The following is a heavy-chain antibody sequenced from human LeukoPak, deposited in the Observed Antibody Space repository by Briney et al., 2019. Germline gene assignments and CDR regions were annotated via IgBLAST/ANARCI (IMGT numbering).Heavy chain of an antibody. Sequence: GWSLRLSCVASGFYVSSHYMPWVRQARARGLEGVSIIHINTFTQYAESVRGRFTISRDDSENTLYLQMNSLTAGGTAIYYCARGARGGYGGFGDYWGPGSLVSVSS. CDR3: ARGARGGYGGFGDY. CDR1: GFYVSSHY. V-gene: IGHV3-53*01. CDR2: IHINTFT. J-gene: IGHJ4*02. D-gene: IGHD5-12*01.